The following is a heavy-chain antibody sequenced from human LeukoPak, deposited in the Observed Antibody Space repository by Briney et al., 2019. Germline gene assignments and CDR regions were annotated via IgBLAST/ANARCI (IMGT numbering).Heavy chain of an antibody. CDR1: GFTFSDYY. CDR3: ARGKMVGATAWGGLDY. Sequence: PGGSLRLSCAASGFTFSDYYMSWSRQAPGKGLEWVSNINWNGGSTGYADSVKGRFTISRDNAKNSLYLQMNSLRAEDTAFYYCARGKMVGATAWGGLDYRGQGTLVTVSS. D-gene: IGHD1-26*01. V-gene: IGHV3-20*04. CDR2: INWNGGST. J-gene: IGHJ4*02.